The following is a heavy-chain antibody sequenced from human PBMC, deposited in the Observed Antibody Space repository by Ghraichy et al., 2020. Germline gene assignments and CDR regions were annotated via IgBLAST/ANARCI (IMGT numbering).Heavy chain of an antibody. Sequence: ASVKVSCKASGYTFTSYGISWVRQAPGQGLEWMGWISAYNGNTNYAQKLQGRVTMTTDTSTSTAYMELRSLRSDDTAVYYCARDQARIAVAGTFDYWGQGTLVTVSS. D-gene: IGHD6-19*01. CDR2: ISAYNGNT. V-gene: IGHV1-18*01. CDR1: GYTFTSYG. J-gene: IGHJ4*02. CDR3: ARDQARIAVAGTFDY.